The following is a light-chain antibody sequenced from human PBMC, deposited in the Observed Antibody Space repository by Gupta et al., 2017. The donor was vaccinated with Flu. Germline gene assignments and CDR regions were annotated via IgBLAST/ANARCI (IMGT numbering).Light chain of an antibody. Sequence: EIVMTQSPATLSVSPGERATLSCRASQSVSSNLAWYQQKPGQAPRLLIHGASTRATGTPARFSGSGSGTEFTLTISSLQSEDFAVYYCQQYNNWPPRDSFGQGTKLEIK. J-gene: IGKJ2*03. CDR3: QQYNNWPPRDS. CDR1: QSVSSN. V-gene: IGKV3-15*01. CDR2: GAS.